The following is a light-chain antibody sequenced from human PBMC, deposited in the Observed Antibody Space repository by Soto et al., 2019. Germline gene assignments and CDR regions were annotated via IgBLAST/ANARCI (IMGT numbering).Light chain of an antibody. J-gene: IGLJ1*01. CDR1: SSDVGSYNL. CDR3: SSYAGSSNV. CDR2: EVN. Sequence: SALTQPASVSGSPGQSITISCTGTSSDVGSYNLVSWYQQHPGKAPKLMIYEVNKRPSGVPDRFSGSKSGNTASLTVSGLQAEDEADYYCSSYAGSSNVFGTGTKVTVL. V-gene: IGLV2-14*02.